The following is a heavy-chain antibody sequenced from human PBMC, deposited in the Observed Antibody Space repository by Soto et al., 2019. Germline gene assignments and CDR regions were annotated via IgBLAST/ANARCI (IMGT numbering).Heavy chain of an antibody. V-gene: IGHV1-2*02. CDR1: GYTFTGYY. CDR2: INPNSGGT. J-gene: IGHJ4*02. Sequence: ASVKVSCKASGYTFTGYYMHWVRQAPGQGLEWMGWINPNSGGTNYAQKFQGRVTMTRDTSISTAYMELSRLRSDDTAVYYCARSVVEGFWSGYYFDYWGQGTLVTFSS. CDR3: ARSVVEGFWSGYYFDY. D-gene: IGHD3-3*01.